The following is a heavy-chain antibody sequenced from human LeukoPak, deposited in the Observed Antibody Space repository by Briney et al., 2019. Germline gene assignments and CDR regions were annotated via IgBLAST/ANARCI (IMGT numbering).Heavy chain of an antibody. D-gene: IGHD3-22*01. CDR1: GGSFSGYY. J-gene: IGHJ4*02. V-gene: IGHV4-34*01. Sequence: SETLSLPCAVYGGSFSGYYWSWIRQPPGKGLEWIGEINHSGSTNYNPSLKSRVTISVDTSKNQFSLKLSSVTAADTAVYYCARWYYYDSSGYWYYFGYWGQGTLVTVSS. CDR2: INHSGST. CDR3: ARWYYYDSSGYWYYFGY.